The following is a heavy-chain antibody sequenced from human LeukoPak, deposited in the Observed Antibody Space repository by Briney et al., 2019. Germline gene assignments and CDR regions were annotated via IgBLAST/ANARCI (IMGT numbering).Heavy chain of an antibody. CDR1: GGSMSPYH. V-gene: IGHV4-59*12. CDR2: IYYSEST. Sequence: SETLSLTCTVSGGSMSPYHWGWFRKPPGKGLEWTGYIYYSESTNYNPSLKSRVTISVDTSKNQFSLKLSSVTAADTAIYYCARAVSGRFDYWGQGTLVSVSS. CDR3: ARAVSGRFDY. D-gene: IGHD6-19*01. J-gene: IGHJ4*02.